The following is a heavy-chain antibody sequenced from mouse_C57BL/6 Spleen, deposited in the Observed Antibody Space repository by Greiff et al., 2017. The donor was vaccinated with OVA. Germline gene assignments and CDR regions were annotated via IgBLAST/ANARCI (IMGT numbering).Heavy chain of an antibody. V-gene: IGHV5-6*01. CDR2: ISSGGSYT. Sequence: EVHLVESGGDLVKPGGSLKLSCAASGFTFSSYGMSWVRQTPDKRLEWVATISSGGSYTYYPDSVKGRFTISRDNAKNTLYLHMSSLKSEDTAMYYGARQGYYDYDGFAYWGQGTLVTVSA. CDR1: GFTFSSYG. CDR3: ARQGYYDYDGFAY. J-gene: IGHJ3*01. D-gene: IGHD2-4*01.